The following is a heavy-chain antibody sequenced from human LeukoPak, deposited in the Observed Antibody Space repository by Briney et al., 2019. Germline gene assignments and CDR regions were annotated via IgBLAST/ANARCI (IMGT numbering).Heavy chain of an antibody. CDR2: IFYSGST. V-gene: IGHV4-59*12. CDR1: GGSISSYY. Sequence: SQTLSLTCTVSGGSISSYYWGWVRQPPGKALEWIGNIFYSGSTYYSPSLKSRVTISLDTSRNQFSLKLNSVTAADTAVYYCAKSNGYGLIDIWGQGTMVTVSS. D-gene: IGHD3-22*01. J-gene: IGHJ3*02. CDR3: AKSNGYGLIDI.